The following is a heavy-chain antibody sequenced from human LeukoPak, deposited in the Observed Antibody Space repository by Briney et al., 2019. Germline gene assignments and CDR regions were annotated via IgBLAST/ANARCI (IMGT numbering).Heavy chain of an antibody. J-gene: IGHJ5*02. CDR2: IYYSGST. Sequence: SETLSLTCTVSGGSISSYYWSWIRQPPGKGLEWIGYIYYSGSTNYNPSLKSRVTISVDTSKNQFSLKLSSVTAADTAVYYCARSAGIAAAGTRRWFDPWGQGTLVTVSS. D-gene: IGHD6-13*01. CDR3: ARSAGIAAAGTRRWFDP. V-gene: IGHV4-59*08. CDR1: GGSISSYY.